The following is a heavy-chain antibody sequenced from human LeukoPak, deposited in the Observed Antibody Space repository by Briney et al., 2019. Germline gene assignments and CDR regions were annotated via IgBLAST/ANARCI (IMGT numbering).Heavy chain of an antibody. CDR2: INPSGGST. V-gene: IGHV1-46*01. Sequence: ASVKVSCKASGYTFTSYYMHWGRQPPGQGLEWMGIINPSGGSTSYAQKFQGRVTMTRDTSTSTVYMERSSLRAEDAAVYYCAKAPVTSCRGAFCYPFASWGQGTLVTVSS. D-gene: IGHD2-15*01. CDR1: GYTFTSYY. J-gene: IGHJ5*01. CDR3: AKAPVTSCRGAFCYPFAS.